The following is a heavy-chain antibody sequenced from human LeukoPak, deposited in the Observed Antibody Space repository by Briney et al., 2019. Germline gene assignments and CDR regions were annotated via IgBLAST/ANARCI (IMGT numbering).Heavy chain of an antibody. CDR3: AKDGSGTYPDAFDM. D-gene: IGHD1-26*01. V-gene: IGHV3-23*01. Sequence: GGSLRLSCAASGFTFSNFAMTWVRQAPGKGLEWVSGIRISGGDTYYADSVKGRFTVSRDNSKNTLYLQMNSLRAEDTAVYYCAKDGSGTYPDAFDMWGQGTMVTVSS. CDR1: GFTFSNFA. J-gene: IGHJ3*02. CDR2: IRISGGDT.